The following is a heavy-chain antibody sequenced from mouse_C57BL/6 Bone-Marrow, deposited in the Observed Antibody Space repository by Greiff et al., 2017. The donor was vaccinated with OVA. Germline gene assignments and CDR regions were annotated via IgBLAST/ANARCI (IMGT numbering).Heavy chain of an antibody. J-gene: IGHJ4*01. V-gene: IGHV5-4*03. CDR3: ARAYYSNFKDAMDY. CDR2: ISDGGSYT. CDR1: GFTFSSYA. D-gene: IGHD2-5*01. Sequence: EVKLVESGGGLVKPGGSLKLSCAASGFTFSSYAMSWVRQTPEKRLEWVATISDGGSYTYYPDNVKGRFTISRDNAKNNLYLQMSHLKSEDTAMYYCARAYYSNFKDAMDYWGQGTSVTVSS.